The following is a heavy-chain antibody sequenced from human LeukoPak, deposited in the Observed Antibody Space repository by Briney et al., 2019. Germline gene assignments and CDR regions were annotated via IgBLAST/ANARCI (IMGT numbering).Heavy chain of an antibody. CDR2: LSGSGGNT. D-gene: IGHD1-26*01. CDR1: GFTLSSYA. J-gene: IGHJ4*02. CDR3: AREVGAGYFDY. V-gene: IGHV3-23*01. Sequence: RGSLRLSCAASGFTLSSYAMSWVRQAPGKGLEWVSALSGSGGNTYYADSVKGLFTISRDNSKNTLYLQMNSLRAEDTAVYYCAREVGAGYFDYWGQGTLVTVSS.